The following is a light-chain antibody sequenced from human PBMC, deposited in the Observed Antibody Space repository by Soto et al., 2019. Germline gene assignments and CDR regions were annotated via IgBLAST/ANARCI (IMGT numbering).Light chain of an antibody. CDR1: SSDVGGCNY. CDR3: SSYAGSNILYV. Sequence: QSALTQPPSASGSPGQSVTISCTGTSSDVGGCNYVSWYQQHPGKAPKLMIYEVSKRPSGVPDRFSGSKSGNTASLTVSGLQAEDEADYYCSSYAGSNILYVFGTGTKLTVL. J-gene: IGLJ1*01. CDR2: EVS. V-gene: IGLV2-8*01.